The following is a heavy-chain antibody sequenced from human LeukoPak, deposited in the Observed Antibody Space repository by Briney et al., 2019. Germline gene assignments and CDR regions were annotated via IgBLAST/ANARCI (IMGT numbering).Heavy chain of an antibody. Sequence: PSETLSLTCSVSDDSITMYYWTWIRQPPGKGLEWIGYVDHTGSTNFNPSLNGRVSISRDTSKNLFSLRLRSVTAADTAVYYCARFPGSAEYRHYYYMDVWGKGTTVTVSS. D-gene: IGHD2-15*01. CDR2: VDHTGST. J-gene: IGHJ6*03. CDR3: ARFPGSAEYRHYYYMDV. V-gene: IGHV4-59*01. CDR1: DDSITMYY.